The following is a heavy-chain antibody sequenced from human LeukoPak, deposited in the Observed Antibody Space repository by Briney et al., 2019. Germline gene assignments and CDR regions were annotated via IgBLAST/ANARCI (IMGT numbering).Heavy chain of an antibody. Sequence: KPGGSLRLSCAASGFTFSNAWMNWIRQAPGKGLEWVSYISSSGSTIYYADSVKGRFTISRDNAKNSLYLQMNSLRAEDTAVYYCASQVVGQLTDYWGQGTLVTVSS. J-gene: IGHJ4*02. CDR3: ASQVVGQLTDY. CDR2: ISSSGSTI. D-gene: IGHD6-13*01. V-gene: IGHV3-11*01. CDR1: GFTFSNAW.